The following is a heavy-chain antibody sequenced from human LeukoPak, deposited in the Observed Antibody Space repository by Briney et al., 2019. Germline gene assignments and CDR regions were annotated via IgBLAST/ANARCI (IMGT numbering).Heavy chain of an antibody. D-gene: IGHD6-19*01. CDR2: IYPGDSDT. CDR1: GYSFTSYW. CDR3: ARQSVAGSNWFDP. V-gene: IGHV5-51*01. Sequence: GESLKISCKGSGYSFTSYWIGWVRQMPGKGLEWMRIIYPGDSDTRYSPSFQGQVTISADQSISTAYLQWSSLKASDTAMYYCARQSVAGSNWFDPWGQGTLVTVSS. J-gene: IGHJ5*02.